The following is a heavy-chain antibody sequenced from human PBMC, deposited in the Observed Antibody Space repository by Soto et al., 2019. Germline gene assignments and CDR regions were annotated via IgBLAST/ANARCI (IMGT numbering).Heavy chain of an antibody. CDR2: IIPIFGTA. J-gene: IGHJ4*02. Sequence: QVQLVQSGAEVKKPGSSVKVSCKASGGTFSSYAISWVRQAPGQGLEWMRGIIPIFGTANYAQKFQGRVTITADESTSTAYMELSSLRSEDTAVYYCARGSSGSTVNKYYFDYWGQGTLVTVSS. CDR1: GGTFSSYA. V-gene: IGHV1-69*01. D-gene: IGHD1-26*01. CDR3: ARGSSGSTVNKYYFDY.